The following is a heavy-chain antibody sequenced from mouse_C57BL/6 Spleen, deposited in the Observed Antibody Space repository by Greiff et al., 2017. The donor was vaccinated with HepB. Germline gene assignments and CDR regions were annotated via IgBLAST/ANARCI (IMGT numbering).Heavy chain of an antibody. CDR2: ISSGSSTI. CDR1: GFTFSDYG. Sequence: EVKLVESGGGLVKPGGSLKLSCAASGFTFSDYGMHWVRQAPEKGLEWVAYISSGSSTIYYADTVKGRFTISRDNAKNTLFLQMTSLRSEDTAMYYWARRGRWLLPDAMDYWGQGTSVTVSS. V-gene: IGHV5-17*01. J-gene: IGHJ4*01. D-gene: IGHD2-3*01. CDR3: ARRGRWLLPDAMDY.